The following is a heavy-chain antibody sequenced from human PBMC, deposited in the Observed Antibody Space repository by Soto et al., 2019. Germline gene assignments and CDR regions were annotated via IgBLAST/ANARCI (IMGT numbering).Heavy chain of an antibody. J-gene: IGHJ3*02. D-gene: IGHD1-26*01. CDR2: ITGSGGRT. CDR1: GFTFSSYA. Sequence: EVQLLESGGGLVQPGGSLRLSCAASGFTFSSYAMSWVRQAPGKGLEWVSTITGSGGRTYYADSVKGRFSISRDHSKNTLYLQMNSLRAEDTAIYYCAKDLGQRVGDTIMRADALDIWGQGTMVTVSS. CDR3: AKDLGQRVGDTIMRADALDI. V-gene: IGHV3-23*01.